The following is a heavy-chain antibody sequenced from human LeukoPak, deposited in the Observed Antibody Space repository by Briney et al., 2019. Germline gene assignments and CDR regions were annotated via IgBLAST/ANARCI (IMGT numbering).Heavy chain of an antibody. CDR1: GGSISSSSYY. V-gene: IGHV4-39*01. D-gene: IGHD4-17*01. Sequence: SETLSLTCTVSGGSISSSSYYWGWIRQPPGTGLEWIGSIYYSGSTYYNPSLKSRVTISVHTSKNQFSLKLSSVTAADTAVYYCARTFTTVTTETFDYWGQGTLVTVSS. CDR2: IYYSGST. J-gene: IGHJ4*02. CDR3: ARTFTTVTTETFDY.